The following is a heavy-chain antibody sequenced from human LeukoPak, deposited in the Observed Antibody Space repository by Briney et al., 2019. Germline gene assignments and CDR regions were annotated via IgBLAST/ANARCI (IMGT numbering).Heavy chain of an antibody. V-gene: IGHV1-8*01. CDR3: ARDVVAAAGTKNWFDP. Sequence: ASVKVSCKASGYTFTSYDINWVRQATGQGLEWMGWMNPNSGNTGYAQKFQGRVTMTRDTSTSTVYMELSSLRSEDTAVYYCARDVVAAAGTKNWFDPWGQGTLVTVSS. CDR2: MNPNSGNT. D-gene: IGHD6-13*01. J-gene: IGHJ5*02. CDR1: GYTFTSYD.